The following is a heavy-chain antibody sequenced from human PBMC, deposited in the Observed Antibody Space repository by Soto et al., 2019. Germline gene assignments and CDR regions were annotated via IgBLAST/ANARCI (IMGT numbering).Heavy chain of an antibody. CDR2: ISAYNGNT. D-gene: IGHD3-22*01. Sequence: ASVKVSCKASGYTFTSYGISWVRQAPGQGLEWMGWISAYNGNTNYAQKLQGRVTMTTDTSTSTAYMELRSLRSDDTAVYYCAKLYYYDSSGYPLDYGMDIWGQGTTVTVSS. CDR1: GYTFTSYG. V-gene: IGHV1-18*01. CDR3: AKLYYYDSSGYPLDYGMDI. J-gene: IGHJ6*02.